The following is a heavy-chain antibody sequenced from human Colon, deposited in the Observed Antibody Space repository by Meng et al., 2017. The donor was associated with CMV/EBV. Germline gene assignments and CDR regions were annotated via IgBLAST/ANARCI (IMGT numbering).Heavy chain of an antibody. Sequence: SETLSFTCTVSGGSISSYYWSWIRQPPGKGLEWIGYIYYSGSTNYNPSLKSRVTISVDTSKNQFSLKLSSVTAADTAVYYCARGEAAPYYFDYWGQGTLVTVSS. D-gene: IGHD6-13*01. J-gene: IGHJ4*02. CDR1: GGSISSYY. CDR3: ARGEAAPYYFDY. CDR2: IYYSGST. V-gene: IGHV4-59*01.